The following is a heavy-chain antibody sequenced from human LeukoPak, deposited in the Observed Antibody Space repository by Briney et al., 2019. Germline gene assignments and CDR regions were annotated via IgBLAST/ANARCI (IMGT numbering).Heavy chain of an antibody. J-gene: IGHJ3*02. CDR3: ARDVKGYCSGGSCYPDAFDI. D-gene: IGHD2-15*01. CDR1: GFTFDDYA. V-gene: IGHV3-74*01. CDR2: INSDGSST. Sequence: GGSLRLSCAASGFTFDDYAMHWVRQAPGKGLEWVSRINSDGSSTSYADSVKGRFTISRDNAKNTLYLQMNSLRAEDTAVYYCARDVKGYCSGGSCYPDAFDIWGQGTMVTVSS.